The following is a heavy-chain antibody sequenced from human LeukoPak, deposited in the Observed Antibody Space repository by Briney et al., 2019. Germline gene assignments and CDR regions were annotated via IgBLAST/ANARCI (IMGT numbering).Heavy chain of an antibody. CDR2: IRYDGSNK. D-gene: IGHD2-2*01. J-gene: IGHJ6*03. CDR3: AKGRPSVVVVPAAGMDV. CDR1: GFTFSSYG. V-gene: IGHV3-30*02. Sequence: GGSLRLSCAASGFTFSSYGMHWVRQAPGKGLEWVAFIRYDGSNKYYADSVKGRFTITRDNSKNTLYLQMNSLRAEDTAVYYCAKGRPSVVVVPAAGMDVWGKGTTVIVSS.